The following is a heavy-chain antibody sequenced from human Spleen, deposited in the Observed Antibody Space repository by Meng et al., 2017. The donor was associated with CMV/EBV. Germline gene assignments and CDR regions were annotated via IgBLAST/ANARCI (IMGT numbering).Heavy chain of an antibody. V-gene: IGHV6-1*01. D-gene: IGHD6-19*01. CDR2: TYRRSQWYH. CDR1: GDSVSGNSAA. J-gene: IGHJ6*02. CDR3: ARGSTGWYPLKNGMDV. Sequence: SQTLSLTCAISGDSVSGNSAAWHWVRQSPSRGLEWLGRTYRRSQWYHDYALSVKSRLVINPDTSRNQISLHLSSVTPEDTAVYFCARGSTGWYPLKNGMDVWGQGTTVTVSS.